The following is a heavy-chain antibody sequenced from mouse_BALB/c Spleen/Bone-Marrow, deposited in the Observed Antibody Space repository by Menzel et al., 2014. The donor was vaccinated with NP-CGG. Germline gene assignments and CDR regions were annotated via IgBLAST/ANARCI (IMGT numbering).Heavy chain of an antibody. D-gene: IGHD4-1*01. CDR1: GFNITDPY. Sequence: EVQLQQSGAELVKPGASVKLSCTASGFNITDPYIHWVKQRPGQGLDWIGRIDPASDNTQYDPKFQGKATLTADTSSNTAQLQLRSLTSEDTAVFYCATLTGHFDYWGQGTILTVSS. J-gene: IGHJ2*01. CDR2: IDPASDNT. V-gene: IGHV14-3*02. CDR3: ATLTGHFDY.